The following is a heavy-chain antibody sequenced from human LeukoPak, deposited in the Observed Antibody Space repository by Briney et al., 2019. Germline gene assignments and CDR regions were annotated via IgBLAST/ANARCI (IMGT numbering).Heavy chain of an antibody. J-gene: IGHJ6*03. CDR3: ARGIVVVAQLGYYYYYMDV. V-gene: IGHV4-61*02. CDR2: IYTSGST. D-gene: IGHD2-15*01. CDR1: GGSISSGSYY. Sequence: PSQTLSLTCTVSGGSISSGSYYWSWNRQPAGKGLEWIGRIYTSGSTNYNPSLKSRVTISVDTSKNQFSLKLSSVTAADTAVYYCARGIVVVAQLGYYYYYMDVWGKGTTVTISS.